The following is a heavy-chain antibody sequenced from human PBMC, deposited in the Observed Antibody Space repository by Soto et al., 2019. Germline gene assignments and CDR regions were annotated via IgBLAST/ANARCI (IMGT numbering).Heavy chain of an antibody. CDR1: GFTFSNAW. CDR3: TTYSYSTMIVVRFED. Sequence: GGSLRLSCAASGFTFSNAWINWVRQAPGKGLEWVGRIKSKTDGGTTDYAAPVKGRFAISRDDSKNILYLQMNSLKIEDTAVYYCTTYSYSTMIVVRFEDWGHGTRVTVAS. V-gene: IGHV3-15*07. D-gene: IGHD3-22*01. J-gene: IGHJ4*01. CDR2: IKSKTDGGTT.